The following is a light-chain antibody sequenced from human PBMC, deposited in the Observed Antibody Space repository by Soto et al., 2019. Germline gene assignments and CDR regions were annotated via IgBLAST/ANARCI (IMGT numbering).Light chain of an antibody. J-gene: IGLJ2*01. CDR3: AGWEDSLNGVA. V-gene: IGLV1-47*01. CDR1: SSDIGAYDY. CDR2: RNS. Sequence: QSVLTQPASVSGSPGQSITISCTGTSSDIGAYDYVSWYQQLPGTAPKLLIYRNSQRPSGVPDRFSGSKSGTSASLAISGLRSEDEADYYCAGWEDSLNGVAFGGGTQLTVL.